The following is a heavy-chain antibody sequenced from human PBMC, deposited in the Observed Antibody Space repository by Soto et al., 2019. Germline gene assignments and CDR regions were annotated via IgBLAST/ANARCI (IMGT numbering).Heavy chain of an antibody. Sequence: EVQLVESGGSLVQPGGSLRLSCAASGFTFSTHTMNWVRQAPGKGLEWLSYISSGSRTIYYADSVMGRFTISRDNAQNSLYLQMHSLRDEDTGVYYCATGSGNGSGYWGQGTLVTVSS. V-gene: IGHV3-48*02. CDR2: ISSGSRTI. D-gene: IGHD3-10*01. CDR3: ATGSGNGSGY. CDR1: GFTFSTHT. J-gene: IGHJ4*02.